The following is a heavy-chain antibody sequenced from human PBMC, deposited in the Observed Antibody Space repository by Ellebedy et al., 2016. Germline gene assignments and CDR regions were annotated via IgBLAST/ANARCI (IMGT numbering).Heavy chain of an antibody. CDR2: IYRGDSDT. D-gene: IGHD3-16*01. CDR1: GYSFTTYW. J-gene: IGHJ4*02. CDR3: ARQDGGGLYFFDF. Sequence: GESLKISCKASGYSFTTYWIGWVRQMPGKGLEWMGIIYRGDSDTRYSPSLQGQVTISADRSTNTAYLQWSSLRASDSAVYYCARQDGGGLYFFDFWGQGTLVTVSS. V-gene: IGHV5-51*01.